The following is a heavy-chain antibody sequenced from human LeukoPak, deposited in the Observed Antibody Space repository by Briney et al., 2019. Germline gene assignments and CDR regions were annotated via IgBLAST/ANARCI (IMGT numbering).Heavy chain of an antibody. CDR3: ARRGGVYYGDFLDY. J-gene: IGHJ4*02. Sequence: PSETLSLTCTVSGGSISSSSYYWGWIRQPPGKGLEWFGSIYYSGSTYYNPSLKSRVTISVDTSKNQFSLKLSSVTAADTAVYYCARRGGVYYGDFLDYWGQGTLVTVSS. V-gene: IGHV4-39*01. CDR2: IYYSGST. D-gene: IGHD4-17*01. CDR1: GGSISSSSYY.